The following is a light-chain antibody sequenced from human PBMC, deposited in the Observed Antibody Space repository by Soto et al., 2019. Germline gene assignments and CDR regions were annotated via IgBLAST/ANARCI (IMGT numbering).Light chain of an antibody. CDR2: GDR. V-gene: IGLV1-40*01. J-gene: IGLJ3*02. Sequence: QSVLTQPPSVSGAPGQRVTISCTGSSSNIGAGYEVHWYQQLPGTAPKLLIYGDRYRPSGVPDRFSGSKSGTSVSLAITGLQAEDEADYHCQAYDSSLSGMVFGGGTKVTVL. CDR3: QAYDSSLSGMV. CDR1: SSNIGAGYE.